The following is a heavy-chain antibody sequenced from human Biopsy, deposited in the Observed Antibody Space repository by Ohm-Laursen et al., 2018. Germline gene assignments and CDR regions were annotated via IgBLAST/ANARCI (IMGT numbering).Heavy chain of an antibody. CDR3: ARGRGGLAPLDD. V-gene: IGHV3-66*01. J-gene: IGHJ4*02. CDR1: GFSISINY. Sequence: GSLRLSCTASGFSISINYMSWVRQAPGKGLEWISVSNSGGSTYYADSVKDRFTISRDNSSNAVFLQMNSLRAEDTAVYYCARGRGGLAPLDDWGPGTLVTVSS. CDR2: SNSGGST.